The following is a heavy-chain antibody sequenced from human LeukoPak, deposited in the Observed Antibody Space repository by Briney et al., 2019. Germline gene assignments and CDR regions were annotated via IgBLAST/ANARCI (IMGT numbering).Heavy chain of an antibody. D-gene: IGHD6-13*01. Sequence: GASVKVSCKASGGTFSSYAISWVRQAPGQGLEWMGGIIPIFGTANYAQKFQGRVTITADESTSTAYMELSSLRSEDTAVYYCAAVKQHPFDYWGQGTLVTVSS. CDR3: AAVKQHPFDY. V-gene: IGHV1-69*13. CDR1: GGTFSSYA. CDR2: IIPIFGTA. J-gene: IGHJ4*02.